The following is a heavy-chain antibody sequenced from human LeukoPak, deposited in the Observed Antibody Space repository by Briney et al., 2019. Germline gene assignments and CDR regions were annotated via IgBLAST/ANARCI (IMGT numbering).Heavy chain of an antibody. CDR3: AVNGVAIYTGFDH. J-gene: IGHJ4*02. CDR2: INPNNGDT. Sequence: GASVKISCKTSGYTFIGYYMYWVRQAPGQGLEWMGLINPNNGDTKYAQKFQGRVTMTRDTSINTAYMELSRLTSDDTAVYYCAVNGVAIYTGFDHWGQGTLVTVSS. D-gene: IGHD3-3*01. V-gene: IGHV1-2*06. CDR1: GYTFIGYY.